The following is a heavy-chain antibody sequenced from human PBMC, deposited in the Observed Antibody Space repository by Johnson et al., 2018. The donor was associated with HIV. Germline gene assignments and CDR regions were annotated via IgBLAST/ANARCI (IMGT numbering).Heavy chain of an antibody. V-gene: IGHV3-11*01. Sequence: AAGGVSFSDYYMSWIRQAPAKGLEWVSYISSRGKATYYADFVKGRFTISRDNAKKSMYLQMNSLRAEDTAVYYCARDAPIVGATRGDAFDIWGQGTMVTVSS. CDR2: ISSRGKAT. D-gene: IGHD1-26*01. CDR3: ARDAPIVGATRGDAFDI. CDR1: GVSFSDYY. J-gene: IGHJ3*02.